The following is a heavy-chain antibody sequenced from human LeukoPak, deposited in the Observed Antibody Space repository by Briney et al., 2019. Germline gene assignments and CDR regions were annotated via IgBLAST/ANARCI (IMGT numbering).Heavy chain of an antibody. D-gene: IGHD3-9*01. CDR2: IHHSGTT. CDR3: AREGVNRLYDLLTGYYYYFDY. CDR1: GGSLSSSNW. J-gene: IGHJ4*02. V-gene: IGHV4-4*02. Sequence: PSGTLSLTCTVSGGSLSSSNWWGWVRQPPGKGLECIGEIHHSGTTNYNPSLKSRVTMSVDTSKNQFYLKLSSVTAADTAVYYCAREGVNRLYDLLTGYYYYFDYWGQGTLVTVSS.